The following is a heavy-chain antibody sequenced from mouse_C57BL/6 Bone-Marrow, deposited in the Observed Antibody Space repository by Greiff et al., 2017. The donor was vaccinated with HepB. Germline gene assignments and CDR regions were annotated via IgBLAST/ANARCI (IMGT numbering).Heavy chain of an antibody. D-gene: IGHD2-1*01. CDR3: ARRHGNYYAMDY. CDR1: GYTFTTYP. Sequence: VQWVESGAELVKPGASVKMSCKASGYTFTTYPIEWMKQNHGKSLEWIGNFHPYNDDTKYNEKFKGKATLTVEKSSSTVYLELSRLTSDDSAVYYCARRHGNYYAMDYWGQGTSVTVSS. V-gene: IGHV1-47*01. J-gene: IGHJ4*01. CDR2: FHPYNDDT.